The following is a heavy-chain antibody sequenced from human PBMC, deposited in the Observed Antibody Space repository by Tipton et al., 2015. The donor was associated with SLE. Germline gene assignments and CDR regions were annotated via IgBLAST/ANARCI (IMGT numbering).Heavy chain of an antibody. Sequence: TLSLTCTVSGGSISSPAYSWNWIRQPPGKGLEWIGSIYHSVSTSYNPSLKSRVTISIDTSESHLYLNLRSVTAADTALYFCARGPYDFETGYSQYYFDFWGRGTLVTVSS. CDR3: ARGPYDFETGYSQYYFDF. J-gene: IGHJ4*02. CDR1: GGSISSPAYS. V-gene: IGHV4-30-2*01. D-gene: IGHD3-3*01. CDR2: IYHSVST.